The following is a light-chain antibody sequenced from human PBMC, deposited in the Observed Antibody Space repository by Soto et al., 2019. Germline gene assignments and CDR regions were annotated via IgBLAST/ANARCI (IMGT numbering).Light chain of an antibody. Sequence: EIVLTQSPGTLSLSPGERATLSCRASQSVSGSYLAWYQQKPGQAPRLLIYGASSRATGIPDRFSGSGSATDFTLPISRLEPEDVAVYYCQQYGTSPPLTFGGGTKVEI. J-gene: IGKJ4*01. CDR1: QSVSGSY. V-gene: IGKV3-20*01. CDR3: QQYGTSPPLT. CDR2: GAS.